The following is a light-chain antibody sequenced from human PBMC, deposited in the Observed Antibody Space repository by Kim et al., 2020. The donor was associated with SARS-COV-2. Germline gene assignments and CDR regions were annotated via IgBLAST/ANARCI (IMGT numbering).Light chain of an antibody. CDR3: SSYTASVV. V-gene: IGLV2-14*03. J-gene: IGLJ2*01. CDR1: VGDLY. Sequence: VGDLYVSWSQNSPGKAPKPIIYDSSVRPSGLSNRFSGSISGNTASLTISGLQAEDEGDYYCSSYTASVVFGGGTQLTVL. CDR2: DSS.